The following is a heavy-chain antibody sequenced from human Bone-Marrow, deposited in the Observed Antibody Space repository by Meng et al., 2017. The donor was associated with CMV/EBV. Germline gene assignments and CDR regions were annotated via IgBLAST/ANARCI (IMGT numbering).Heavy chain of an antibody. J-gene: IGHJ4*02. CDR2: ISSSSSYI. Sequence: GGSLRLSCAASGFTFSDYYMNWVRQAPGKGLEWVSSISSSSSYIYYADSVKGRFTISRDNAKNSLYLQMNSLRAEDTAVYYCARDPRAYFDYWGQGTLVTVSS. V-gene: IGHV3-21*01. CDR1: GFTFSDYY. CDR3: ARDPRAYFDY.